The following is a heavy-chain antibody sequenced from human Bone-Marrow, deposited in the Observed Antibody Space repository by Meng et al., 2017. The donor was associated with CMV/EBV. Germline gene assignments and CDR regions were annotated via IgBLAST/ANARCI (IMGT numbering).Heavy chain of an antibody. J-gene: IGHJ4*02. CDR3: AGVAYDYGDRHFAY. Sequence: GEYLKISCTASGFTFSRYTMNWVRQAPGKGLEWVSSISSTGSFIKYADSVEGRFTISRDNAKTSVYLQINSLRAEDTAVYYCAGVAYDYGDRHFAYWGQGALVTVSS. D-gene: IGHD4-17*01. CDR2: ISSTGSFI. CDR1: GFTFSRYT. V-gene: IGHV3-21*01.